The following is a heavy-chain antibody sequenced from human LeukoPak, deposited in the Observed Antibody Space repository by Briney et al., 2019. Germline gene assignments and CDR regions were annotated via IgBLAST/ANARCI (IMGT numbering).Heavy chain of an antibody. CDR1: GYSISSGYY. J-gene: IGHJ4*02. D-gene: IGHD6-19*01. CDR3: AREVADPLAVAAPVGY. CDR2: IYHSGST. V-gene: IGHV4-38-2*02. Sequence: PSETLSLTCTVSGYSISSGYYWGWIRQPPGKGLEWIGSIYHSGSTYYNPSLKSRVTISVDTSKNQFSLKLSSVTAADTAVYYCAREVADPLAVAAPVGYWGQGTLVTVSS.